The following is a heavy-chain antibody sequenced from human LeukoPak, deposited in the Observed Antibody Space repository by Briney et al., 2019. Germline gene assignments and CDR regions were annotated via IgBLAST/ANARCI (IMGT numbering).Heavy chain of an antibody. CDR2: IRYDGSKK. V-gene: IGHV3-30*02. CDR1: GFTFSSYG. Sequence: GGSLRLSCAASGFTFSSYGMHWVRQAPGKGLEWVAFIRYDGSKKYYADSVKGRFTISRDNSKNTLYLQMNSLRAGDTAVYYCAKDSSSSGDYWGQGTLVSVSS. D-gene: IGHD6-6*01. CDR3: AKDSSSSGDY. J-gene: IGHJ4*02.